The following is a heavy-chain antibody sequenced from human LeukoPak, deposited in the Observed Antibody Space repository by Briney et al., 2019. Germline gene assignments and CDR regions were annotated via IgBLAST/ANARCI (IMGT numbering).Heavy chain of an antibody. CDR2: ISGSGGST. V-gene: IGHV3-23*01. D-gene: IGHD3-22*01. J-gene: IGHJ5*02. CDR3: AKGSSGYYYVGFLWFDH. Sequence: GGSLRLSCAASVLTLRIYAMRWVRQAPGKGLEWGSAISGSGGSTYYKDSVKCRFTITRDNYKNTLYLQMNSRRAEDAAVYDCAKGSSGYYYVGFLWFDHWGQGTLVTVSS. CDR1: VLTLRIYA.